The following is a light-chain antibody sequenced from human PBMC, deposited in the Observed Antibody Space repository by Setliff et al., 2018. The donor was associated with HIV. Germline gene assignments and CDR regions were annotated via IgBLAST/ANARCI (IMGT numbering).Light chain of an antibody. V-gene: IGLV2-14*01. CDR1: SSDVGSSKF. CDR2: EVS. Sequence: SALAQPASVSGSPGQSITIACTGTSSDVGSSKFVSWYQQHPGKAPKLLIYEVSNRPSGVSDRFTGFKSANTASLTIFGLQAEDEADYYCGSYTTTNSFVFGTGTKVTV. J-gene: IGLJ1*01. CDR3: GSYTTTNSFV.